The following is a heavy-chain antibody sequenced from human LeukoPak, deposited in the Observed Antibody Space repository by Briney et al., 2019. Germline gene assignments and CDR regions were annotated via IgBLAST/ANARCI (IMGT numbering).Heavy chain of an antibody. CDR3: ARVSNWGWFDP. Sequence: PSETLSLTCTVSGGSISSSSYYWGWIRQPPGKGLEWIGSIYYSGSTYYNPSLKSRVTISVDTSKNQFSLKLSSVTAADTAVYYCARVSNWGWFDPWGQGTLVTVSS. J-gene: IGHJ5*02. CDR2: IYYSGST. V-gene: IGHV4-39*01. CDR1: GGSISSSSYY. D-gene: IGHD7-27*01.